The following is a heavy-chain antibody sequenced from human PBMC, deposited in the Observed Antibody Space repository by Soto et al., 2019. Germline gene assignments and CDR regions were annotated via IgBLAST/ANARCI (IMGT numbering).Heavy chain of an antibody. Sequence: PGGSLRLSCAASGFTFSSYAMHWVRQAPGKGLEWVAVISYDGSNKYYADSVKGRFTISRDNSKNTVYLRMNDLRPDDTAVYYCATWHEREHAYDVWGQGTTVTVSS. V-gene: IGHV3-30*14. J-gene: IGHJ3*01. CDR1: GFTFSSYA. CDR2: ISYDGSNK. D-gene: IGHD1-1*01. CDR3: ATWHEREHAYDV.